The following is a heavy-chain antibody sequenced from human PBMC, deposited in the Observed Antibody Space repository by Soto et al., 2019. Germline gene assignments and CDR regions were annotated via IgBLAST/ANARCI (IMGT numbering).Heavy chain of an antibody. CDR2: ISGSGGSE. J-gene: IGHJ6*02. CDR3: AKGDTTMITDYYAMDV. Sequence: GGSLRLSCAVSGFTFTSYAMTWVRRAPGKGLEWVSAISGSGGSEFYADSVKGRFTISRDNSKNTLYLQMKSLRAEDTALYYCAKGDTTMITDYYAMDVWGQGPTVTVSS. V-gene: IGHV3-23*01. D-gene: IGHD5-18*01. CDR1: GFTFTSYA.